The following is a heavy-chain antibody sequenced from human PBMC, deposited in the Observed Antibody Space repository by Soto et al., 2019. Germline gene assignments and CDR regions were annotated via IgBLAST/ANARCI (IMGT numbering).Heavy chain of an antibody. Sequence: EVQLVESGGGLVKPGGSLRLSCAASGFTFSNAWMSWVRRAPGKGLEWVGRIKSDAYGGAIDYAAPVKGRFTISRDNSKNTLLLQMNNLTAEATAVYSCTTTKGRLEPPTNDSWGQGTQVIVSS. D-gene: IGHD1-1*01. CDR3: TTTKGRLEPPTNDS. J-gene: IGHJ4*02. CDR1: GFTFSNAW. V-gene: IGHV3-15*01. CDR2: IKSDAYGGAI.